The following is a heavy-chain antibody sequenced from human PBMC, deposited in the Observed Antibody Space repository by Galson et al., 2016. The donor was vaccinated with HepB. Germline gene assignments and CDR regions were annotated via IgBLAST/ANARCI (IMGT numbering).Heavy chain of an antibody. CDR3: ARGSDLGSF. CDR2: IYSGAAT. V-gene: IGHV3-66*01. CDR1: ALSVSDDY. D-gene: IGHD1-26*01. J-gene: IGHJ4*02. Sequence: SLRLSCAASALSVSDDYMNRVRQPPGKGLEWVSLIYSGAATYYADSVKGRFIISTDSSKNTLYLQMNSLRVEDTAVYYCARGSDLGSFWGQGTLVTVSS.